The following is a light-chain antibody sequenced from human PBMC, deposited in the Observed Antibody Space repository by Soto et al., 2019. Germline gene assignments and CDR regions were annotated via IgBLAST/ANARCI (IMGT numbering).Light chain of an antibody. V-gene: IGKV3-20*01. CDR2: GAS. CDR1: QSVSSSY. J-gene: IGKJ1*01. Sequence: EIVLTQSPGTLSLSPGERATLSCRASQSVSSSYLGWYQQKPGQAPRLLIYGASSRATGVPDRLRGSGSGTDFTLTITRLEPEDFAVYYCQHYGSSPTTFGQGTKVDIK. CDR3: QHYGSSPTT.